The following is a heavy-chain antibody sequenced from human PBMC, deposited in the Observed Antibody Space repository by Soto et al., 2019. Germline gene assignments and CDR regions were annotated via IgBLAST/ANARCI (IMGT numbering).Heavy chain of an antibody. J-gene: IGHJ4*02. CDR3: SRQVQPVVRREYDY. Sequence: EVQVVESGGGLVKPGGSLRLSCAVSGFTFSTCTMNWVRQAPGEGLEWVASISSSDSTYYADSVEGRFTMSRDNARNSLYLQMSSLRAEDTAVYYCSRQVQPVVRREYDYWGQGTLVTVSS. CDR2: ISSSDST. CDR1: GFTFSTCT. D-gene: IGHD1-1*01. V-gene: IGHV3-21*01.